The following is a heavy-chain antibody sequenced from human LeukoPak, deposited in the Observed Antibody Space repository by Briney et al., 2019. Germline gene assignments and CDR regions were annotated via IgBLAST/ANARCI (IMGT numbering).Heavy chain of an antibody. CDR1: RGSLRGYY. CDR2: INHSGST. CDR3: ARAVYGSGSFPNGH. J-gene: IGHJ4*02. Sequence: SETLSLTRAFYRGSLRGYYWSWIRQPPAKGLDGIGEINHSGSTNYNPSLKSQVTISVDTSKNQFSLKLSSVTAADTAVYYCARAVYGSGSFPNGHWGQGTLVTVSS. D-gene: IGHD3-10*01. V-gene: IGHV4-34*01.